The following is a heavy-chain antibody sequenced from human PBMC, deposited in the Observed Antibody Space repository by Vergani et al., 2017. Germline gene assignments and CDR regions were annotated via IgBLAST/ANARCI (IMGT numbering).Heavy chain of an antibody. J-gene: IGHJ6*03. CDR3: ARGQVPRVYYYYYYMDV. Sequence: QVQLVESGGGVVQPGRSLRLSCAASGFTFSSYGMHWVRQAPGKGLEWVAVISYDGSNKYYADSVKGRFTISRDNSKNTLYLRMNSLRAEDTAVYYCARGQVPRVYYYYYYMDVWGKGTTVTVSS. V-gene: IGHV3-30*03. CDR2: ISYDGSNK. CDR1: GFTFSSYG.